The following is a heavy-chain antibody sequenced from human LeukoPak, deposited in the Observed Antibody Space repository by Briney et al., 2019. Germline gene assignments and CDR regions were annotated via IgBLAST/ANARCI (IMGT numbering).Heavy chain of an antibody. Sequence: GGSLRLSCAASGFTFSSYEMNWVRQAPGKGLEWVSYITTSGTTIYYADSVKGRFTISRDNAKNSLYLQMNSLRAEDTAVYYCARDYYDRSGNWFDPWGQGTLVTVSS. V-gene: IGHV3-48*03. CDR2: ITTSGTTI. J-gene: IGHJ5*02. CDR3: ARDYYDRSGNWFDP. CDR1: GFTFSSYE. D-gene: IGHD3-22*01.